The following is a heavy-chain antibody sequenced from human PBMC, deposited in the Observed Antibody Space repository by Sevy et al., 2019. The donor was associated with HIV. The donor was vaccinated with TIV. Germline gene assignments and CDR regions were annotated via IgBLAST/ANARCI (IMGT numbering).Heavy chain of an antibody. Sequence: GGSLRLSCAASGFTFSTYAINWVRQAPGEGLEWVSGISGNVVGTYYGDSVKGRFTISKDNSKNPRYLQMNSLRAEDTAVYYCAKGTQYYYYYYMDVWGKGTTVTVSS. CDR1: GFTFSTYA. V-gene: IGHV3-23*02. CDR2: ISGNVVGT. J-gene: IGHJ6*03. CDR3: AKGTQYYYYYYMDV.